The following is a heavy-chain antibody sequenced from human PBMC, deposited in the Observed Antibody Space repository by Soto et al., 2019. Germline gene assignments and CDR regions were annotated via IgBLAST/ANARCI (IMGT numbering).Heavy chain of an antibody. J-gene: IGHJ4*02. CDR2: IWYDGSNK. CDR3: ARSLVVPAAMDIDY. CDR1: GFTFSSYG. D-gene: IGHD2-2*01. Sequence: GGSLRLSCAASGFTFSSYGMHWVRQAPGKGLEWVAVIWYDGSNKYYADSVKGRFTISRDNSKNTLYLQMNSLRAEDTAVYYCARSLVVPAAMDIDYWGQGTLVTVSS. V-gene: IGHV3-33*01.